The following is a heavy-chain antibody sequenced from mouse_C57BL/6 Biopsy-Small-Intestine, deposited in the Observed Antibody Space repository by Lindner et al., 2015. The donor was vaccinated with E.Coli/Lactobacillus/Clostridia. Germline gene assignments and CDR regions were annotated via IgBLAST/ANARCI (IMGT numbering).Heavy chain of an antibody. CDR2: ISSGSSTI. Sequence: VQLQESGGGLVKTGGSLKLSCAASGFTFSDYGMHWVRQAPEKGLEWVAYISSGSSTIYYADTVKGRLTISKDNAKNTLFLQMTSLRSEDTAVYYCARYYYGSSFDFWGQGTTLTVSS. CDR3: ARYYYGSSFDF. D-gene: IGHD1-1*01. J-gene: IGHJ2*01. CDR1: GFTFSDYG. V-gene: IGHV5-17*01.